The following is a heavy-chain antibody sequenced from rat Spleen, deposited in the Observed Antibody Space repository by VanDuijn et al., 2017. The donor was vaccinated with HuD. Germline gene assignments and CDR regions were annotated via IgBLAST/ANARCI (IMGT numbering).Heavy chain of an antibody. J-gene: IGHJ2*01. D-gene: IGHD4-4*01. CDR2: IWSNGGT. V-gene: IGHV2-47*01. Sequence: QVQLKESGPGLVQSSQTLSLTCTVSGLSLTSISVSWIRQVPGKGLEWMGVIWSNGGTDHNSGIKSRLNISRDTSKSQVFLKINSLQTEDTALYFCVRMAGYSGPRDYWGQGVMVTVSS. CDR3: VRMAGYSGPRDY. CDR1: GLSLTSIS.